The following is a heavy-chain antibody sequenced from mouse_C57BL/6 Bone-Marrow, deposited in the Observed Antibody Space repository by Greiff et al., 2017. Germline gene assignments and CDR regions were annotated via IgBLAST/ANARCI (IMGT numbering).Heavy chain of an antibody. CDR2: IYPGSGST. V-gene: IGHV1-55*01. J-gene: IGHJ2*01. D-gene: IGHD1-1*01. CDR3: ARRRVYYGSCDY. CDR1: GYTFTSYW. Sequence: QVQLQQPGAELVKPGASVKMSCKASGYTFTSYWITWVKQRPGQGLEWIGDIYPGSGSTNYNEKFKSKATLTVDTSSSTAYMQLSSLTSEDSAVYYCARRRVYYGSCDYWGQGTTLTVSS.